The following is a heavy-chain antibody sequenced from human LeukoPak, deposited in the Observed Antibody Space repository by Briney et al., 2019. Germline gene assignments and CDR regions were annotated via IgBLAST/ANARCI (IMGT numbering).Heavy chain of an antibody. J-gene: IGHJ4*02. V-gene: IGHV1-58*02. CDR2: IVVGSGNT. CDR3: AADGGETNVGAFDY. CDR1: GFTFTSSA. Sequence: ASVKVSCKASGFTFTSSAMQWVRQARGQRLEWIGWIVVGSGNTNYAQKFQERVTITRDMSTSTGYMELSSLRSEDTAVYYCAADGGETNVGAFDYWGQGTLVTVSS. D-gene: IGHD1-26*01.